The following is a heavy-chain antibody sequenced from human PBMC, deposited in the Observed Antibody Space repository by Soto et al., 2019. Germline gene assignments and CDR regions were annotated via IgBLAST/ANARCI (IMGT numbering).Heavy chain of an antibody. CDR3: ARGWGAVAAVMDV. D-gene: IGHD2-15*01. V-gene: IGHV3-30-3*01. Sequence: LRLSCAASGFTFSSYAMHWVRQAPGKGLEWVAVISYDGSNKYYADSVKGRFTISRDNSKNTLYLQMNSLRAEDTAVYYCARGWGAVAAVMDVWGQGTTVTVSS. CDR1: GFTFSSYA. CDR2: ISYDGSNK. J-gene: IGHJ6*02.